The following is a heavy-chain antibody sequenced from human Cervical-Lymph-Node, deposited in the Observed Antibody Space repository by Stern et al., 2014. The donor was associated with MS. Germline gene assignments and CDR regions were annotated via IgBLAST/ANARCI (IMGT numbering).Heavy chain of an antibody. Sequence: QVQLQESGPGLVKPSETLSLTCNASGGSVSSASYYWNWIRQSPGQGLEWSGHIYYSGSTKYNPSLKSRVTMSIDKSKNQFSLKLTSVTTADTAVYYCARDYESSGYLDAFDVWGQGTMVTVSA. CDR1: GGSVSSASYY. D-gene: IGHD3-22*01. V-gene: IGHV4-61*01. CDR2: IYYSGST. CDR3: ARDYESSGYLDAFDV. J-gene: IGHJ3*01.